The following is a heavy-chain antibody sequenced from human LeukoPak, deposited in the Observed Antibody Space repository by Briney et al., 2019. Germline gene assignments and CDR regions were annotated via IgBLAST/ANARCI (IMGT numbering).Heavy chain of an antibody. CDR3: ASSGWYRGY. V-gene: IGHV4-34*01. J-gene: IGHJ4*02. Sequence: SKTLSLTCAVYGGSFSGYYWSWIRQPPGKGLEWIGGINHSGSTTYNPSLKSRVTMSVDTSKNQFSLKLNSVTAADTAVYYCASSGWYRGYWGQGTLVTVSS. CDR2: INHSGST. CDR1: GGSFSGYY. D-gene: IGHD6-19*01.